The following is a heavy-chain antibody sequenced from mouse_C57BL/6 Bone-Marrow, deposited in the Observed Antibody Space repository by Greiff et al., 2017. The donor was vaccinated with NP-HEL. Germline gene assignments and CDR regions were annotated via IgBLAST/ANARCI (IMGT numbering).Heavy chain of an antibody. D-gene: IGHD1-1*01. Sequence: QVQLQQSGAELARPGASVKLSCKASGYTFTSYGISWVKQRTGQGLEWIGEIYPRSGNTYYNEKFKGKATLTADKSSNTAYMELRSLTSEDSAVYFCARRPLYYCDNPPFDFWRRDPSLTLPS. CDR1: GYTFTSYG. J-gene: IGHJ2*02. CDR2: IYPRSGNT. V-gene: IGHV1-81*01. CDR3: ARRPLYYCDNPPFDF.